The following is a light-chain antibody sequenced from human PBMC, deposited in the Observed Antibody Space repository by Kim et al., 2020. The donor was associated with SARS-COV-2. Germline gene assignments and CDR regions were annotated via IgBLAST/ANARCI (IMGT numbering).Light chain of an antibody. CDR1: QSVNSN. V-gene: IGKV3-15*01. CDR3: HHYDNWPPYT. CDR2: AAS. J-gene: IGKJ2*01. Sequence: EIVMTQSPATLSVSPGERATLSCRASQSVNSNLAWYQQKPGQAPKLLIYAASTSATGIPARFSGTGSATYFTLTISSLQSEDFAVYYCHHYDNWPPYTFGQGTKLEI.